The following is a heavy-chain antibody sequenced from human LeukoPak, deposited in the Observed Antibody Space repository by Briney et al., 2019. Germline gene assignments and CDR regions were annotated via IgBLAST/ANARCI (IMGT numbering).Heavy chain of an antibody. D-gene: IGHD6-19*01. V-gene: IGHV3-21*01. CDR2: ISSSSSYI. J-gene: IGHJ6*03. CDR1: GFTFSSYS. CDR3: ARIRQWLAHPSYYYYMDV. Sequence: GGSLRLSCAASGFTFSSYSMNWVRQAPGKGLEWVSSISSSSSYIYYADSVKGRFTISRDNAKNSLYPQMNSLRAEDTAVYYCARIRQWLAHPSYYYYMDVWGKGTTVTVSS.